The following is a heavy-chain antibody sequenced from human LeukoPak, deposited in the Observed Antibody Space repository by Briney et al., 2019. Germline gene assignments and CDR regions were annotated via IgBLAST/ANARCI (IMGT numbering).Heavy chain of an antibody. D-gene: IGHD3-16*01. Sequence: ASVKVSCKVSRYTFSDYYMHWVRQAPGQGRGWMGWINPNSGGTNYAQKFQGRVTMTRDTSISRAYMELTRLRSDDTAVYYCARVRSEGVSLDDFDMWGQGTMVTVSS. J-gene: IGHJ3*02. CDR1: RYTFSDYY. CDR2: INPNSGGT. CDR3: ARVRSEGVSLDDFDM. V-gene: IGHV1-2*02.